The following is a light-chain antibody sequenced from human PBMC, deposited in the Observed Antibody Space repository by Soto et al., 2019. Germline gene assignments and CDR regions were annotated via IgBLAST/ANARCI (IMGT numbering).Light chain of an antibody. J-gene: IGLJ1*01. CDR2: DVS. Sequence: QSALTQPASVSGSPGQSITISCTGTSSDVGGYNYVSWYQQHPGKAPKLMIYDVSNRPSGVSNRFSGSKSGNTASLTIAGLQAEDEADYYCSSYTSSSTPRVFGNGTKVTVL. CDR1: SSDVGGYNY. V-gene: IGLV2-14*01. CDR3: SSYTSSSTPRV.